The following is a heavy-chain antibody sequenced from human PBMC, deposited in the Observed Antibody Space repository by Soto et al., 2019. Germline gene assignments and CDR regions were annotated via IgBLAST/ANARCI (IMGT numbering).Heavy chain of an antibody. J-gene: IGHJ6*02. CDR3: ARSLISLFVQSGEGGMDV. Sequence: QVQLVESGGGVVQPGRSLRLSCAASGFTFSSYGMHWVRQAPGKGLEWVAVIWYDGSNKYYADSVKGRFTISRDNSKNTLYLQMNSLRAEDTAVYYCARSLISLFVQSGEGGMDVWGQGTTVTVSS. D-gene: IGHD3-10*01. CDR1: GFTFSSYG. V-gene: IGHV3-33*01. CDR2: IWYDGSNK.